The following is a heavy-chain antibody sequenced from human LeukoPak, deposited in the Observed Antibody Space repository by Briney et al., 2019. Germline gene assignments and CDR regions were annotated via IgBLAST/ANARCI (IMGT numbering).Heavy chain of an antibody. J-gene: IGHJ4*02. CDR3: ARDPIVVVVAPPYYFDY. V-gene: IGHV3-30-3*01. CDR2: ISYDGSHK. D-gene: IGHD2-15*01. CDR1: GFTFNTYV. Sequence: GGSLRLSCAASGFTFNTYVMHWVRQAPGKGLEWVAQISYDGSHKNYADSVKGRFSISRDNSKNTLYLQMNSLRAEDTAVYYCARDPIVVVVAPPYYFDYWGQGILVTVSS.